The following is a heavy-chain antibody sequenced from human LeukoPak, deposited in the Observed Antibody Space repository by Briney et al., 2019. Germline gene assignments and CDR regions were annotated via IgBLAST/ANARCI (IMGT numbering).Heavy chain of an antibody. J-gene: IGHJ4*02. CDR2: ISAYNGNT. Sequence: GASVKVSCKASGYTFTSYGIGWVRQAPGQGLEWMGWISAYNGNTNYAQKLQGRVTMTTDTSTSTAYIELRSLRSDDTAVYYCARGHFDWLFTAFDYWGQGTLVTVSS. CDR3: ARGHFDWLFTAFDY. CDR1: GYTFTSYG. V-gene: IGHV1-18*01. D-gene: IGHD3-9*01.